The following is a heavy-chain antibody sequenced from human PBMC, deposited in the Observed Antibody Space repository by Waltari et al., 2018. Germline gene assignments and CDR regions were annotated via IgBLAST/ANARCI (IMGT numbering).Heavy chain of an antibody. V-gene: IGHV3-30*04. D-gene: IGHD3-22*01. CDR3: ARDYCDRTNCHGMDV. CDR2: ISYNARNI. Sequence: QVQLVESGGGVVQPGRSLGLSCEASEFTFSSYALHWVRQAPGKGLEWVAVISYNARNIYYVDSVKGRFTISRDNSKKTLYLQMNSLRAEDTAVYYCARDYCDRTNCHGMDVWGQGTTVTVSS. CDR1: EFTFSSYA. J-gene: IGHJ6*02.